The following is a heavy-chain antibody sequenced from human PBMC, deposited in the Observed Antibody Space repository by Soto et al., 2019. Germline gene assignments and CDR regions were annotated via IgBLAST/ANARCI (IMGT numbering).Heavy chain of an antibody. CDR3: ARGDMITFGGVIVKAFDI. J-gene: IGHJ3*02. CDR1: GGSISSYY. CDR2: IYYSGST. V-gene: IGHV4-59*01. D-gene: IGHD3-16*02. Sequence: SETLSLTCTVSGGSISSYYWSWIRQPPGKGLEWIGYIYYSGSTNYNPSLKSRVTISVDTSENQFSLKLSSVTAADTAVYYCARGDMITFGGVIVKAFDIWGQGTMVTVSS.